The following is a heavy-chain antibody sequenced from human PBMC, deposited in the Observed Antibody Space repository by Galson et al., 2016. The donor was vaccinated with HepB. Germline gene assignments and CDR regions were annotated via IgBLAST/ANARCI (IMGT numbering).Heavy chain of an antibody. V-gene: IGHV4-59*01. Sequence: SETLSLTCTVSGGSISTYYWSWIRQPPGEGLEWIAFSHYSGATSYSPSLNSRVTISVDKSKNQFSLRLRSVTAADAAVYYCARNAPKLGLTDAFDVWGQGAMVTVSS. CDR2: SHYSGAT. CDR1: GGSISTYY. D-gene: IGHD3-16*01. J-gene: IGHJ3*01. CDR3: ARNAPKLGLTDAFDV.